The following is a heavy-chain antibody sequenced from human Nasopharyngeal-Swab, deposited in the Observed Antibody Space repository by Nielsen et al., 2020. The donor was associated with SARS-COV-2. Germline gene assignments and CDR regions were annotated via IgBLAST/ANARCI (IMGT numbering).Heavy chain of an antibody. D-gene: IGHD3-22*01. CDR3: ARVPYYYDSSGYRAYYYYMDV. CDR2: MNPNSGNT. Sequence: WERQAPGKGREWMGWMNPNSGNTGYAQKFQGRVTMTRDTSISTAYMELSSLGSEDTAVYYCARVPYYYDSSGYRAYYYYMDVWGKGTTVTVSS. V-gene: IGHV1-8*01. J-gene: IGHJ6*03.